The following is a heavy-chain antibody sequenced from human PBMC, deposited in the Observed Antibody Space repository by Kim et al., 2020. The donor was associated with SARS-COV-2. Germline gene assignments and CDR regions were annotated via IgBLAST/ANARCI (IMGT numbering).Heavy chain of an antibody. CDR3: ARDQASSGYEFDY. V-gene: IGHV4-39*07. J-gene: IGHJ4*02. D-gene: IGHD3-22*01. Sequence: YNPSLKSRVTISVDPSKNQFSLKLSSVTAADTAVYYCARDQASSGYEFDYWGQGTLVTVSS.